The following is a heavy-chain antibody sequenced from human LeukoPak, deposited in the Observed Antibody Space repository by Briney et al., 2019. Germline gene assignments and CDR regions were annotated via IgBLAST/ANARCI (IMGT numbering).Heavy chain of an antibody. CDR1: GGSISSYY. CDR2: IYYSGST. Sequence: SETLSLTCTVSGGSISSYYWSWIRQPPGKGLEWLGYIYYSGSTNYNPSLKSRVTISVDTSKNQFSLKLSSVTAADTAVYYCAREMAGGGGGYFDYWGQGTLVTVSS. CDR3: AREMAGGGGGYFDY. V-gene: IGHV4-59*01. J-gene: IGHJ4*02. D-gene: IGHD5-24*01.